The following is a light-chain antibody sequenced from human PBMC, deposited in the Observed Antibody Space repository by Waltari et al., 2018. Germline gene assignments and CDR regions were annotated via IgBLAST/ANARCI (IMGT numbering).Light chain of an antibody. J-gene: IGKJ1*01. Sequence: DIQMTQSPSSLSASPGDRVTMTCRASRDIGNYLNWYQQKLGQAPRVLIHAASTLQRGVPSRFSGSGSGTDVTLTIDNLQPEDFATYYCQQNTAVPRTFGQGTKVE. CDR2: AAS. CDR3: QQNTAVPRT. CDR1: RDIGNY. V-gene: IGKV1-39*01.